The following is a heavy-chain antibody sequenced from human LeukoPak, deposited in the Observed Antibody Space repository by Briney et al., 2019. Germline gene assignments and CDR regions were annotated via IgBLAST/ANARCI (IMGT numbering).Heavy chain of an antibody. J-gene: IGHJ4*02. Sequence: GGSLRLSCAASGFTFSSSAMSWVRQAPGKGLEWVAVISYDGSNKYYADSVKGRFTISRDNSKNTLYLQMNSLRAEDTAVCYCAREEPHLDYWGQGTLVTVSS. D-gene: IGHD1-26*01. CDR3: AREEPHLDY. V-gene: IGHV3-30-3*01. CDR2: ISYDGSNK. CDR1: GFTFSSSA.